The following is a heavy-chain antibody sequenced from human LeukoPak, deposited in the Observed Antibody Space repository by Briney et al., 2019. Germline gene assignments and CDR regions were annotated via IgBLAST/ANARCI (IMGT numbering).Heavy chain of an antibody. J-gene: IGHJ4*02. V-gene: IGHV4-34*01. CDR1: GGSFSGYY. Sequence: SETLSLTCAVYGGSFSGYYWSWIRQPPGKGLEWIGEINHSGSTNYNPSLKSRVTISVDTSKNQFSLKLSSVTAADTAVYYCARGPPGRSSGWYDYWGQGTLVTVSS. CDR2: INHSGST. D-gene: IGHD6-19*01. CDR3: ARGPPGRSSGWYDY.